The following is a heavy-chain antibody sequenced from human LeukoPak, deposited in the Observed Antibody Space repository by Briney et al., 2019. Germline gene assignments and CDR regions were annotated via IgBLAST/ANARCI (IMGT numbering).Heavy chain of an antibody. J-gene: IGHJ3*02. Sequence: ASVKVSCKASGYAFIDYAINWVRQAPGQGLEWMGWINTNTGNPTYAQGFTGRFVFSLDTSVSTAYLQISSLKAEDTAVYYCARGSPLGKSSGWYGDAFDIWGQGTMVTVSS. CDR3: ARGSPLGKSSGWYGDAFDI. D-gene: IGHD6-19*01. CDR1: GYAFIDYA. CDR2: INTNTGNP. V-gene: IGHV7-4-1*02.